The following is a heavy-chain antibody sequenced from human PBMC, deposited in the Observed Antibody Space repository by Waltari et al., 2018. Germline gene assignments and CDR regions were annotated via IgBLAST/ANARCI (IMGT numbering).Heavy chain of an antibody. J-gene: IGHJ4*02. CDR2: IYTSGST. CDR3: ASGRGGYYY. D-gene: IGHD3-22*01. Sequence: QVQLQESGPGLVKPSETLSLTCTVSGGSISSYYWSWIRQPAGKGLEWIGCIYTSGSTNYNPSLKSRVTISRDNSKNTLYFQMNSLRAEDTAVYYCASGRGGYYYWGQGTLVTVSS. V-gene: IGHV4-4*07. CDR1: GGSISSYY.